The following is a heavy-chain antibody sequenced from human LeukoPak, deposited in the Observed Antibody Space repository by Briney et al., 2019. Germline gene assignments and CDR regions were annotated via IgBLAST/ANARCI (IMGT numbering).Heavy chain of an antibody. J-gene: IGHJ3*02. CDR2: IYYSGST. CDR3: AREDNYYDKGPDAFDI. Sequence: SETLSLTCTVSGGSISSYYWSWIRQPPGKGLEWIGYIYYSGSTYYNPSLKSRVTISVDTSKNQFSLKLSSVTAADTAVYYCAREDNYYDKGPDAFDIWGQGTMVTVSS. CDR1: GGSISSYY. V-gene: IGHV4-30-4*01. D-gene: IGHD3-22*01.